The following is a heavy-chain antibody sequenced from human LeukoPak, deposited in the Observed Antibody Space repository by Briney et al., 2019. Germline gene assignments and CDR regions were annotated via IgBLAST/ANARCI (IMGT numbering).Heavy chain of an antibody. CDR2: ISGSGGST. CDR1: GFTFSSYA. D-gene: IGHD6-19*01. CDR3: AKSWLVGPYFDY. Sequence: GGSLRLSCAASGFTFSSYAMSWVRQAPGKGLEWVPAISGSGGSTYYADSVKGRFTISRDNSKNTLYLQMNSLRAEDTAVYYCAKSWLVGPYFDYWGQGTLVTVSS. V-gene: IGHV3-23*01. J-gene: IGHJ4*02.